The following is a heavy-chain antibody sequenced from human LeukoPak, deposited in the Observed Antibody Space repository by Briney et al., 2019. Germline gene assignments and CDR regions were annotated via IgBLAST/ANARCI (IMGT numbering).Heavy chain of an antibody. CDR1: GGSISSYY. Sequence: PSETLSLTCTVSGGSISSYYWSWIRQPPGKGLEWIGYIYYSGSTNYNPSLKSRVTISVDTSKNQFSLKLSSVTAADTAVYYCARETRQTYYYYYYMDVWGKGTTVTVSS. J-gene: IGHJ6*03. CDR3: ARETRQTYYYYYYMDV. CDR2: IYYSGST. V-gene: IGHV4-59*12.